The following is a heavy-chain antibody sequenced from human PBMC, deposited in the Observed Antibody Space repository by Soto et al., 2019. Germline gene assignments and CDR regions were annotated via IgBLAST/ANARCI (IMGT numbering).Heavy chain of an antibody. V-gene: IGHV5-51*01. CDR1: GYNFTTYW. D-gene: IGHD3-22*01. CDR2: IYPDDSDT. CDR3: ARLGPVNYYDSSGYLNYYYYYGMDV. Sequence: PGESLRISCEGSGYNFTTYWIGWVRQMPGKGLEWMGIIYPDDSDTRYSPSFQGQVTISADKSINTAYLQWNSLKASDTAMYYCARLGPVNYYDSSGYLNYYYYYGMDVWGQGTTVTVSS. J-gene: IGHJ6*02.